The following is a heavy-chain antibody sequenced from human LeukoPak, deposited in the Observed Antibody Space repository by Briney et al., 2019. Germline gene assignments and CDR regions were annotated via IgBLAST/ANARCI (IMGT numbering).Heavy chain of an antibody. V-gene: IGHV3-23*01. CDR3: AKDPSGSYYGALFDY. J-gene: IGHJ4*02. Sequence: QTGGSLRLSCAASGFTFSSYAMSWVRQAPGKGLEWVSAISGSGGSTYYADSVKGRFTISRDNSKNTLYLQMNSLRAEDTAVYYCAKDPSGSYYGALFDYWGQGTLVTVSS. D-gene: IGHD1-26*01. CDR2: ISGSGGST. CDR1: GFTFSSYA.